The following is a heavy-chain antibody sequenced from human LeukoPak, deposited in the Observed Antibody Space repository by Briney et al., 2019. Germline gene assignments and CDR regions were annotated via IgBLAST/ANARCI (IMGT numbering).Heavy chain of an antibody. CDR2: IYYSGTT. J-gene: IGHJ5*02. D-gene: IGHD6-13*01. V-gene: IGHV4-39*07. CDR3: ARDQGLTVAAADNWFDP. Sequence: PSETLSLTCTVSGGSISSSSYYWGWIRQPPGKGLEWIGSIYYSGTTYYNPSLRSRVTISVDTSENQFSLKLSSVTAADTAVYYCARDQGLTVAAADNWFDPWGQGTLVTVSS. CDR1: GGSISSSSYY.